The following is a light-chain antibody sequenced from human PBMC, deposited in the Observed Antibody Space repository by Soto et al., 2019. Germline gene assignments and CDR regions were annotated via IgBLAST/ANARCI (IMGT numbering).Light chain of an antibody. CDR2: SNN. J-gene: IGLJ3*02. CDR1: SSNIGSNT. V-gene: IGLV1-44*01. CDR3: AAWDDSLNGNWV. Sequence: QPVLTQPPSASGTPGQRVTISCSGGSSNIGSNTVNWYQQLPGTAPKLLIYSNNQRPSGVPDRFSGSKSGTSASLAISGLQSEDEADYYCAAWDDSLNGNWVFGGGTKLTVL.